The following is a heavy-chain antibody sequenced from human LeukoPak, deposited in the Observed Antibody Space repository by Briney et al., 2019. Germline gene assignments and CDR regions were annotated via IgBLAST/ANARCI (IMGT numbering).Heavy chain of an antibody. V-gene: IGHV1-3*01. J-gene: IGHJ4*02. CDR2: INAGNGDT. D-gene: IGHD4-23*01. CDR1: GYTFTSHA. CDR3: ARVMNYGGSPFDY. Sequence: ASVKVSCKASGYTFTSHAMHWVRQAPGQRLEWMGWINAGNGDTKYSQKFQGRVTITRDTSASTVYMDLSSLRSEDTAVYYCARVMNYGGSPFDYWGQGTLVTVSS.